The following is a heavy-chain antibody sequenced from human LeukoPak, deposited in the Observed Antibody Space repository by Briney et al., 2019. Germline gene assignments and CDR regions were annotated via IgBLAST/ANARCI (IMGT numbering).Heavy chain of an antibody. Sequence: SETLPLTCAVYGGSFSGYYWSWIRQPPGKGLEWIGEINHGGSTNYNPSLKSRVTISVDTSKNQFSLKLSSVTAADTAVYYCARAAPSAGGYCSSTSCYPHYYYGMDVWGQGTTVTVSS. V-gene: IGHV4-34*01. CDR3: ARAAPSAGGYCSSTSCYPHYYYGMDV. D-gene: IGHD2-2*03. J-gene: IGHJ6*02. CDR2: INHGGST. CDR1: GGSFSGYY.